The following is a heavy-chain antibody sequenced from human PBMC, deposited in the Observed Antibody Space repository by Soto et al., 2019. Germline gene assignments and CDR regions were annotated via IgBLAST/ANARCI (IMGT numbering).Heavy chain of an antibody. Sequence: GSLRLSCAASGFTFSSYSMNWVRQAPGKGLEWVSSISSSSSYIYYADSVKGRFTISRDNAKNSLYLQMNSLRAEDTAVYYCARVTEDTAMVMAIYYYGMDVWGQGTTVTVSS. CDR1: GFTFSSYS. D-gene: IGHD5-18*01. CDR3: ARVTEDTAMVMAIYYYGMDV. V-gene: IGHV3-21*01. J-gene: IGHJ6*02. CDR2: ISSSSSYI.